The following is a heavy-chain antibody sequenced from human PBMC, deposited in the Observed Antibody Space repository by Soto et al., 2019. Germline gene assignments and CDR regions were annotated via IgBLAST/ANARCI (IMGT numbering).Heavy chain of an antibody. Sequence: GGSLRLSCAASGFTFSSYAMSWVRQAPGKGLEWVSAISGSGGSTYYADSVKGRFTISRDNSKNTLYLQMNSLRAEDTAVYYCAKDKERSSSWVQGYYYGMDVWGQGTTVTVSS. J-gene: IGHJ6*02. V-gene: IGHV3-23*01. CDR3: AKDKERSSSWVQGYYYGMDV. CDR2: ISGSGGST. CDR1: GFTFSSYA. D-gene: IGHD6-13*01.